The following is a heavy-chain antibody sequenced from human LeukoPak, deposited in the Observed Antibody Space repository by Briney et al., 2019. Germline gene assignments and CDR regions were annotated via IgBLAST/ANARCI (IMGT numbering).Heavy chain of an antibody. V-gene: IGHV4-4*07. Sequence: PSETLSLTCTVSGDSISRYYWSWIRQPAGKGLEWIGRIYNSGSTNYNPSLKSLVTMSVDTSKNQFSLKLSSVTAADTAMYYCARDSYYWGQGTLVTVSS. J-gene: IGHJ4*02. CDR1: GDSISRYY. CDR3: ARDSYY. CDR2: IYNSGST.